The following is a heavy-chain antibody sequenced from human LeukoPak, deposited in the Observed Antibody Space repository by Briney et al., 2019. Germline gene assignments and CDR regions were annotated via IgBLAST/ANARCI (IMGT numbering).Heavy chain of an antibody. D-gene: IGHD2-15*01. CDR3: ARDPLVVVAATYYYYYGMDV. V-gene: IGHV1-18*01. Sequence: ASVKVSCKASVYTFTSYGISWVRQAPGQGLEWMGWISAYNGNTNYAQKLQGRVTMTTDTSTSTAYMELRSLRSDDPAVYYCARDPLVVVAATYYYYYGMDVWGQGTTVTVSS. CDR1: VYTFTSYG. CDR2: ISAYNGNT. J-gene: IGHJ6*02.